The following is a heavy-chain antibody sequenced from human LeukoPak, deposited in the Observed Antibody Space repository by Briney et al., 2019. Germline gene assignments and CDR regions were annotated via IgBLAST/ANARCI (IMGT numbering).Heavy chain of an antibody. CDR2: ISSSSSYI. CDR3: ARDQLYYYDTSGYATLDY. D-gene: IGHD3-22*01. V-gene: IGHV3-21*01. J-gene: IGHJ4*02. Sequence: PGGSLRLSCAASGFTFSSYNMNWVRQAPGKGLEWVSFISSSSSYIYYADSVKGRFTISRDNAKNSLYLQMDSLRAEDTAVYYCARDQLYYYDTSGYATLDYWGQGTLVTVSS. CDR1: GFTFSSYN.